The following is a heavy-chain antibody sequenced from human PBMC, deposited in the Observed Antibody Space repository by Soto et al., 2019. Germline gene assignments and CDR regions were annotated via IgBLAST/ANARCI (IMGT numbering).Heavy chain of an antibody. J-gene: IGHJ4*02. CDR3: VKGGTRYDILNDY. Sequence: GGSLRLSCAASGFTFSTHVMSWIRQAPGKGLEWVAGISGSGVRTDYADSVKGRFSISSDTSRNTLYLQMNSLRGEDTAVYYCVKGGTRYDILNDYWGQGTLVTVSS. D-gene: IGHD3-9*01. CDR2: ISGSGVRT. V-gene: IGHV3-23*01. CDR1: GFTFSTHV.